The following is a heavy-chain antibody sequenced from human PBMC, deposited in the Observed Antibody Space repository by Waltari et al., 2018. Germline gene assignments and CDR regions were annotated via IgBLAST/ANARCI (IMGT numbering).Heavy chain of an antibody. D-gene: IGHD3-16*01. CDR1: GGSISSGGYS. Sequence: QLQLQESGSGLVKPSQTLSLTCAVSGGSISSGGYSWSWIRPPPGKGLEWIGYIYHSGSTYHNPSLKSRVTISVDRSKNQFSLKLSSVTAADTAVYYCARWGADDAFDIWGQGTMVTVSS. J-gene: IGHJ3*02. CDR2: IYHSGST. V-gene: IGHV4-30-2*01. CDR3: ARWGADDAFDI.